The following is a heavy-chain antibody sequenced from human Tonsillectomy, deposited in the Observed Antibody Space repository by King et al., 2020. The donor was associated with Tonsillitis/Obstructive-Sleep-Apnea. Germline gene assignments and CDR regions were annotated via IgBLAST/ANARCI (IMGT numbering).Heavy chain of an antibody. CDR3: ARIRGIAAAGDDAFDI. Sequence: VQLQESGPGLVKPSETLSLTCTVSGGSISSYYWSWIRQPPGKGLEWIGYIYYSGSTNYNPSPKGRVTISVDTSKNQFSLKLSSVTAADTAVYYCARIRGIAAAGDDAFDIWGQGTMVTVSS. D-gene: IGHD6-13*01. J-gene: IGHJ3*02. CDR1: GGSISSYY. CDR2: IYYSGST. V-gene: IGHV4-59*01.